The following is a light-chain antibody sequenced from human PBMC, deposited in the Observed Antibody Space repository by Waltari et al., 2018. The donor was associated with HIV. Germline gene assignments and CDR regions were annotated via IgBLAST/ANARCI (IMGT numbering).Light chain of an antibody. J-gene: IGKJ1*01. CDR3: QQYNTWPLT. Sequence: EVVMTQSPPPLLESPGKTANLSCRASRSVGSSLAWYHQKPGRGPRLLIYGASSRASDVPPTFSGSGAGTDFSLSISSLRSDDLGIYYCQQYNTWPLTFGRGTTVEIK. CDR2: GAS. CDR1: RSVGSS. V-gene: IGKV3-15*01.